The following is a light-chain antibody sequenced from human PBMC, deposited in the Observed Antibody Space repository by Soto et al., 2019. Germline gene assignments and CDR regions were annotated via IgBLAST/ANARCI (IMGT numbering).Light chain of an antibody. CDR2: EGT. J-gene: IGLJ2*01. V-gene: IGLV2-11*01. Sequence: QSALTQPRSVSGSPGQSVTISCTGTSSDVGGYNYVSWYQQHSGKAPKLMIYEGTKRPSEISDRFSGSESDTTASLIISGLQPEDEADYYCSSYAGSSARVVFGGGTKLTVL. CDR1: SSDVGGYNY. CDR3: SSYAGSSARVV.